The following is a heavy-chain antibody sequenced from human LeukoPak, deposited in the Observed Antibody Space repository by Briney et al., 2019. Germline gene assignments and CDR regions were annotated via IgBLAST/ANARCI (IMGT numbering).Heavy chain of an antibody. CDR3: ARDYYGSGSKDGGDY. V-gene: IGHV3-21*01. Sequence: GGSLRLSCAASGFTFSSYSMNWVRQAPGKGLEWVSSISSSSSYIYYADSVKGRFTISRDNAKNSLYLQMNSLRAEDTAVYYCARDYYGSGSKDGGDYWGQGTLVTVSS. CDR2: ISSSSSYI. J-gene: IGHJ4*02. CDR1: GFTFSSYS. D-gene: IGHD3-10*01.